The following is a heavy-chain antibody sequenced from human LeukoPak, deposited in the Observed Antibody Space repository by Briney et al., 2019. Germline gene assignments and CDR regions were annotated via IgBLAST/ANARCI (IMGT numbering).Heavy chain of an antibody. Sequence: GGSLRLSCAASGFNFNNFAMSWVRQAPGKGLEWLSAMTGPADTTYYAESVKGRFTISRDYSKSMVFLQMNSLRVGDTAIYYCAKGAEIDHWGQGTLVTVSS. CDR1: GFNFNNFA. J-gene: IGHJ4*02. V-gene: IGHV3-23*01. CDR3: AKGAEIDH. CDR2: MTGPADTT.